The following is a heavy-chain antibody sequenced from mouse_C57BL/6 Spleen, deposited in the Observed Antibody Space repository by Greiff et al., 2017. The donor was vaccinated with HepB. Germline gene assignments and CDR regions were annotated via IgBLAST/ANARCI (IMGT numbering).Heavy chain of an antibody. CDR3: ARRGFITTVVANWYFDV. CDR2: ISGGGGNT. CDR1: GFTFSSYT. D-gene: IGHD1-1*01. V-gene: IGHV5-9*01. J-gene: IGHJ1*03. Sequence: DVKLVESGGGLVKPGGSLKLSCAASGFTFSSYTMSWVRQTPEKRLEWVATISGGGGNTYYPDSVKGRFPISRDNAKKTLYLQMSSLRSEDTALYYCARRGFITTVVANWYFDVWGTGTTVTVSS.